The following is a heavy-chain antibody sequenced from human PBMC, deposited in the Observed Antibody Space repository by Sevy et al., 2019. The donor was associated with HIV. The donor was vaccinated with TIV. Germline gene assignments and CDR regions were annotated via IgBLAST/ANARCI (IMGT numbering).Heavy chain of an antibody. CDR2: IIPIFGTA. D-gene: IGHD5-12*01. V-gene: IGHV1-69*13. CDR3: ARDVVATIDGMDV. J-gene: IGHJ6*02. Sequence: ASVKVSCKASGGTFSSYAISWVRQAPGQGLEWMGGIIPIFGTANYAQKFQGRVTITADESTSTAYMELSSLRSEDTAVYYCARDVVATIDGMDVWGQGTTVIVSS. CDR1: GGTFSSYA.